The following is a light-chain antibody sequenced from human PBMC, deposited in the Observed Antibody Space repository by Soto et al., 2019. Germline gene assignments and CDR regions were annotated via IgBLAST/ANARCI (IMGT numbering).Light chain of an antibody. CDR2: GAS. CDR1: RSVSSN. J-gene: IGKJ1*01. V-gene: IGKV3-15*01. Sequence: EIVMTQSPATLSVSPGERATLSCRASRSVSSNLAWYQQKPGQAPRLLMYGASTRATGIPARFSGSGSGTEFTLTISSLQSEDFATYYCQQSYSTRWTFGQGTKVE. CDR3: QQSYSTRWT.